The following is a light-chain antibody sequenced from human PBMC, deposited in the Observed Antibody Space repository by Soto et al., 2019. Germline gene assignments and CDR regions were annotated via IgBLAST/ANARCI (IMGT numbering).Light chain of an antibody. V-gene: IGKV1-6*01. Sequence: QMTQSPSTLSASVGEKIIITCRASRDAGSDVSCYQQKPGQAPKLLIYAASNLYTGVPSRFSGSRSGTEFTLTISSLQPEDFTPYYCPHDYGVSWTSGQVTK. CDR3: PHDYGVSWT. CDR1: RDAGSD. CDR2: AAS. J-gene: IGKJ1*01.